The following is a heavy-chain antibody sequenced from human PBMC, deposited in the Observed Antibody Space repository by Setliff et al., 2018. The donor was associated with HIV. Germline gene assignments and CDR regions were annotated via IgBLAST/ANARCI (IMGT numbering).Heavy chain of an antibody. CDR1: GGSISSGGFY. D-gene: IGHD2-2*01. J-gene: IGHJ3*02. CDR2: IYTSGTT. CDR3: AGQDIGAVPALGAFDI. V-gene: IGHV4-61*02. Sequence: SEPLSLTCTVSGGSISSGGFYWYWIRQPAGKGLEWIGRIYTSGTTNYNPSLKSRVTISMDTSKSQFSLRLTSVTAADTAVYYCAGQDIGAVPALGAFDIWGQGTMVT.